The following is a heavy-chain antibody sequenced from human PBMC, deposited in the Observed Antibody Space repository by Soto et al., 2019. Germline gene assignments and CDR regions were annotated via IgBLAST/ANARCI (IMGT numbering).Heavy chain of an antibody. CDR2: IDPSDSYT. J-gene: IGHJ6*02. D-gene: IGHD2-2*01. CDR1: GYSFTSYW. Sequence: PGESLKISCKGSGYSFTSYWISWVRQMPGKGLEWMGRIDPSDSYTNYSPSFQGHVTISADKSISTAYLQWSSLKASDTAMYYCATHGRVTVVVPPAGMDVWGQGTTVTVSS. CDR3: ATHGRVTVVVPPAGMDV. V-gene: IGHV5-10-1*01.